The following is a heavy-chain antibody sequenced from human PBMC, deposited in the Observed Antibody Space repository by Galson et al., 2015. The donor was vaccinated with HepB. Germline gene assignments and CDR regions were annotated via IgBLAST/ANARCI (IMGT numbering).Heavy chain of an antibody. CDR3: ARGSLNYYDSSGYFY. V-gene: IGHV3-11*06. CDR2: ISSSSSYT. J-gene: IGHJ4*02. CDR1: GFTFSDYY. D-gene: IGHD3-22*01. Sequence: SLRLSCAASGFTFSDYYMNWIRQAPGKGLEWVSYISSSSSYTNYADSVKGRFTISRDNTKNSLYLQMNSLRAEDTAVHYCARGSLNYYDSSGYFYWGQGTLVTVSS.